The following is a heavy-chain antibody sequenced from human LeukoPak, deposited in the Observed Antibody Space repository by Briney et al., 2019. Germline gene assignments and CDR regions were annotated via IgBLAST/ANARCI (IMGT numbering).Heavy chain of an antibody. D-gene: IGHD6-13*01. J-gene: IGHJ2*01. CDR2: ISWNSVSI. V-gene: IGHV3-9*01. Sequence: GGSLRLSCAASGFTLDDYVTHWVRQAPGRGLEWVSGISWNSVSIGYADSVKGRFTISRDNAKNSLYLQMNSLRAEDTALYYCAKDIGTGGTGWYFDLWGRGTLVTVSS. CDR3: AKDIGTGGTGWYFDL. CDR1: GFTLDDYV.